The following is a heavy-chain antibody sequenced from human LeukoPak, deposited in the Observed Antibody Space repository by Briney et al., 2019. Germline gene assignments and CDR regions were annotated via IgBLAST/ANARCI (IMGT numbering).Heavy chain of an antibody. CDR1: GYTLTELS. CDR3: ATRYCSSTSCYHYYMDV. D-gene: IGHD2-2*01. V-gene: IGHV1-24*01. Sequence: ASVKVSCKVSGYTLTELSMHWVRQAPGKGLEWMGGFDPEDGETIYAQKFQGRVTMTEDTSTDTAYMELSSLRSEDTAVYYCATRYCSSTSCYHYYMDVWGKGTTVTVSS. J-gene: IGHJ6*03. CDR2: FDPEDGET.